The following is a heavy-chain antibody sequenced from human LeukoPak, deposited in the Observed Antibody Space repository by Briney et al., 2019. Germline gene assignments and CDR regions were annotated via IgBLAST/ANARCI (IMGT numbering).Heavy chain of an antibody. CDR3: ARARDNYDNSGFSALEY. Sequence: GGSLRLSCAASGFSFSYYGMHWVRQAPGKGLEWVAVIWYDGSNKNYADSVKGRFTISRDNSTNTLYLQMNSLRGEDTALYYCARARDNYDNSGFSALEYWGQGTLVTVSS. CDR1: GFSFSYYG. CDR2: IWYDGSNK. V-gene: IGHV3-33*01. D-gene: IGHD3-22*01. J-gene: IGHJ4*02.